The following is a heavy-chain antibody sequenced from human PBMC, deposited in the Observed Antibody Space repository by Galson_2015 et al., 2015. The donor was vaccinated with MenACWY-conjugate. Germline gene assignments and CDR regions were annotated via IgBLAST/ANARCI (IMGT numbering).Heavy chain of an antibody. V-gene: IGHV3-7*03. CDR1: GFTFSNYW. CDR3: ATSTVTTDLQPFDY. J-gene: IGHJ4*02. Sequence: SLRLSCAASGFTFSNYWMSWVRQAPGKGLEWVANIKQDRSETYYVDSVKGRFTISRDNAKNSLYLQMNSLRAEDTAVYYCATSTVTTDLQPFDYWGQGTLVTVSS. D-gene: IGHD4-17*01. CDR2: IKQDRSET.